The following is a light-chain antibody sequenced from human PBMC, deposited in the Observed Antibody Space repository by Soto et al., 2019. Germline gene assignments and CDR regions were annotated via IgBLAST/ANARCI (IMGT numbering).Light chain of an antibody. J-gene: IGKJ3*01. CDR1: QSVSSSS. V-gene: IGKV3-20*01. CDR3: PQSDSSPFT. Sequence: EIVLTQSPGALALSPGERATVSCRASQSVSSSSLGWYQQKPGQAPRLLLYGASSRATGIPDRFSGSGSGTDFTLTISRLEPEDFAVYYCPQSDSSPFTFGPGTKVDIK. CDR2: GAS.